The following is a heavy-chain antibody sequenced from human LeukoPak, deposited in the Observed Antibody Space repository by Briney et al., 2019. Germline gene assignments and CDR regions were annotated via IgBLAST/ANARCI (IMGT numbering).Heavy chain of an antibody. CDR1: GGSISSYY. V-gene: IGHV4-59*01. CDR3: ARVKGQWLLPDY. D-gene: IGHD6-19*01. J-gene: IGHJ4*02. CDR2: IYYSGNT. Sequence: SETLSLTCAVSGGSISSYYWSWIRQPPGKGLEWIGYIYYSGNTNYNPSLKSRVTMSLDTSKNQFSLKLTSVTAADTAVYYCARVKGQWLLPDYWGQGTLVTVSS.